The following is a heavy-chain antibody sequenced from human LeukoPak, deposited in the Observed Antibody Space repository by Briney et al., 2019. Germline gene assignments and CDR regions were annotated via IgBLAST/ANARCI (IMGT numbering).Heavy chain of an antibody. CDR1: GFTFSDYY. CDR3: ARDPVTIFGVVPVDY. J-gene: IGHJ4*02. CDR2: ISGDGSAI. V-gene: IGHV3-11*04. Sequence: PGGSLRLSCAASGFTFSDYYMSWIRQAPGKGLEWVSYISGDGSAIYYGDSAKGRFTVSRDNAKNSLYLQMNSLRAEDTAVYYCARDPVTIFGVVPVDYWGQGTLVTVSS. D-gene: IGHD3-3*01.